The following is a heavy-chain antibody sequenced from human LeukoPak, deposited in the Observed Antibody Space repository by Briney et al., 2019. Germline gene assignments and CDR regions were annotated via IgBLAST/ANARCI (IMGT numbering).Heavy chain of an antibody. V-gene: IGHV4-30-4*08. CDR3: ARVKSVRWRYFDY. J-gene: IGHJ4*02. Sequence: SETLSLTCAVYGGSFSGYYWSWIRQPPGKGLEWIGYIYYSGSTYYNPSLKSRVTISVDTSKNQFSLKLSSVTAADTAVYYCARVKSVRWRYFDYWGQGTLVTVSS. CDR1: GGSFSGYY. CDR2: IYYSGST. D-gene: IGHD4-23*01.